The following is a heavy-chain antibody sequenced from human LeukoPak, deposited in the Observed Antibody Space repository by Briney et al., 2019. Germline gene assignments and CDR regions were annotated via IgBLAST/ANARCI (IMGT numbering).Heavy chain of an antibody. CDR1: GGTFSSYA. V-gene: IGHV1-46*01. Sequence: ASVKVSCKASGGTFSSYAISWVRQAPGQGLEWMGIINPSGGSTSYAQKFQGRVTMTRDMSTSTVYMELSSLRSEDTAVYYCASLAGGNSESSDAFDIWGQGTMVTVSS. CDR2: INPSGGST. D-gene: IGHD4-23*01. J-gene: IGHJ3*02. CDR3: ASLAGGNSESSDAFDI.